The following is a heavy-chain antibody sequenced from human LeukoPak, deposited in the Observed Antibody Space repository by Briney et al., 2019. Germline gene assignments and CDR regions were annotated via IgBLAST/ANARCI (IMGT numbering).Heavy chain of an antibody. J-gene: IGHJ3*02. CDR3: ARGRSPQAPLPDAFDI. V-gene: IGHV4-59*01. Sequence: KPSETLSLTCTVSGGCISSYYWSWIRQPPGKGLEWIGYIYYSGSTNYNPSLKSRVTISVDTSKNQFSLKLSSVTAADTAVYYCARGRSPQAPLPDAFDIWGQGTMVTVSS. CDR1: GGCISSYY. D-gene: IGHD3-10*01. CDR2: IYYSGST.